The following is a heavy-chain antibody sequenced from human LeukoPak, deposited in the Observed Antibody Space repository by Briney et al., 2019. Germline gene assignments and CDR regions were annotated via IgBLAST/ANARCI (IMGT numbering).Heavy chain of an antibody. CDR2: IDSDGSST. Sequence: GGALRLSCAASGFTFSGYWMYWVRQAPGKGLVWVSRIDSDGSSTTYAGSVKGRFTISRDNAKNTLYLQMNSLRAEDTAVYYCARAANTAAGTPTLAIDYWGQGTLVTVSS. D-gene: IGHD6-13*01. CDR3: ARAANTAAGTPTLAIDY. J-gene: IGHJ4*02. V-gene: IGHV3-74*01. CDR1: GFTFSGYW.